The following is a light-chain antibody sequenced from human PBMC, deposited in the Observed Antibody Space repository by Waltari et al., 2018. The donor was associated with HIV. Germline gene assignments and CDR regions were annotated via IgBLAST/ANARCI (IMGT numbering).Light chain of an antibody. CDR2: GAS. CDR1: HNLSNTF. Sequence: IVLTQSPSTLSLSPGEGTSLSCRANHNLSNTFLAWYQYKAGQAPRLLVYGASNRATGIPDRFSGSGSGTDFLLTINKLEAEDFAIYYCQQYETSSRVTFGGGTRVDIK. J-gene: IGKJ4*01. V-gene: IGKV3-20*01. CDR3: QQYETSSRVT.